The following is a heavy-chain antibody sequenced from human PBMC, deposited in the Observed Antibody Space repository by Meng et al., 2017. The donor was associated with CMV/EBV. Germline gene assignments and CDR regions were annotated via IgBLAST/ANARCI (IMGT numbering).Heavy chain of an antibody. J-gene: IGHJ4*02. Sequence: VLLVESGGGVVQPGRSLRLSCAAAGLTFSSYAMHWVRQAPGKGLEWVAVISYDGSNKYYADSVKGRFTISRDNSKNTLYLQMNSLRAEDTAVYYCAGYSEPDYWGQGTLVTVSS. CDR1: GLTFSSYA. D-gene: IGHD2-15*01. CDR2: ISYDGSNK. CDR3: AGYSEPDY. V-gene: IGHV3-30-3*01.